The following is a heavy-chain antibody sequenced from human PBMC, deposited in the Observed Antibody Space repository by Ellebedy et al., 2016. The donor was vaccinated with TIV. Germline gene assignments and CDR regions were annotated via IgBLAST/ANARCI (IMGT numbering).Heavy chain of an antibody. J-gene: IGHJ3*02. CDR3: AKDLSSTVVWGAFDI. V-gene: IGHV3-9*01. CDR1: GFTFHDYA. CDR2: ISWNSETI. D-gene: IGHD3-16*01. Sequence: PGGSLRLSCAASGFTFHDYAMQWVRQAPGKGLEWVSGISWNSETIGYADSVKGRFTISRDNAKNSLYLQMNSLRIEDTALYYCAKDLSSTVVWGAFDIWGHGTMVTVSS.